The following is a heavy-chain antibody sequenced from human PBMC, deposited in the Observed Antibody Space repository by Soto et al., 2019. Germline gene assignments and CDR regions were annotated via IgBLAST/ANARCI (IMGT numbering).Heavy chain of an antibody. CDR2: IIPILGIA. CDR1: GGTFSSYT. Sequence: ASVKVSCKASGGTFSSYTISWVRQAPGQGLEWMGRIIPILGIANYAQKFQGRVTITADKSTSTAYMELSSLRSEDTAVYYCARELTSMVRGAIFDYWGQGTLVTVSS. V-gene: IGHV1-69*04. D-gene: IGHD3-10*01. J-gene: IGHJ4*02. CDR3: ARELTSMVRGAIFDY.